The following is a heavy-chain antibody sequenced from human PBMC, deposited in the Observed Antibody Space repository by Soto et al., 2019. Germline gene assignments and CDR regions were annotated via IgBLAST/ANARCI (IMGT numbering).Heavy chain of an antibody. Sequence: QVQLVDSGGGLVKPGGSLRLSCAASGFSFSNYYFTYIRQAPGKGLEWIAYISSSGTITHYADSVQGRFSISRDNAKYSLSLQLNDLRVEDTAVYYCARSLLGVGDPCDLWGQGHRSSSLQ. CDR3: ARSLLGVGDPCDL. J-gene: IGHJ3*01. CDR2: ISSSGTIT. D-gene: IGHD2-15*01. CDR1: GFSFSNYY. V-gene: IGHV3-11*01.